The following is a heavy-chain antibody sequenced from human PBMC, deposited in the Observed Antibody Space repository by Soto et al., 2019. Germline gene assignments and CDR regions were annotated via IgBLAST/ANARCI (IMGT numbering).Heavy chain of an antibody. Sequence: QVQLQESGPGLVKPSETLSLTCTVSGGSVSSGSYYWSWIRQPPGKGLEWIGYIYYSGSTNNNPSPQSRGTISVDTSKNPFSLKLSSVTAADTAGYDCARVAIVVLPIRAGDAFDIWGHGTMVTVSS. V-gene: IGHV4-61*01. CDR3: ARVAIVVLPIRAGDAFDI. J-gene: IGHJ3*02. CDR2: IYYSGST. CDR1: GGSVSSGSYY. D-gene: IGHD2-2*01.